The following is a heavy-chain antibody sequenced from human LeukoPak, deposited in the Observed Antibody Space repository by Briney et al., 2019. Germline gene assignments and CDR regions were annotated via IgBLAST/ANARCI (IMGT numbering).Heavy chain of an antibody. CDR2: VSTNGDVT. Sequence: GGSLRLSCVASGLTFNSHSMSWVRQAPGMGLEWVSVVSTNGDVTFYADSVKGRSTISRDNSKNTLYLQMNSLRAEDTAVYYCAKGYYYDSSAYTGGFDYWGQGTLVTVSS. V-gene: IGHV3-23*01. J-gene: IGHJ4*02. D-gene: IGHD3-22*01. CDR1: GLTFNSHS. CDR3: AKGYYYDSSAYTGGFDY.